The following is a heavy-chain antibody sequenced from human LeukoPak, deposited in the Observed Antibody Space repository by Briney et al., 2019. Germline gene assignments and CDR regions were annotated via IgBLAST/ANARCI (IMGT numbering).Heavy chain of an antibody. CDR1: GGTFSSYA. V-gene: IGHV1-69*06. CDR3: ARGHGGNSGHYYYYYMDV. Sequence: SVKVSCKASGGTFSSYAISWVRQAPGQGLECMGGIIPIFGTANYAQKFQGRVTINADKSTSTAYLELSSLSSEDTAVYYCARGHGGNSGHYYYYYMDVWGEGTTVTVSS. CDR2: IIPIFGTA. D-gene: IGHD4-23*01. J-gene: IGHJ6*03.